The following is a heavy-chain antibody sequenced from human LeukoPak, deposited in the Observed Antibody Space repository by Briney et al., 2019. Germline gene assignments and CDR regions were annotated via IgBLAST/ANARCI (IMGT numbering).Heavy chain of an antibody. CDR2: INHSGST. Sequence: SGTLSLTCAVYGGSFSGYYWSWIRQPPGKGLEWIGEINHSGSTNYNPSLKSRVTISVDTSKNQFSLKLSSVTAADTAVYYCARGSAGSGSYYNRWGQGTLVTVSS. CDR3: ARGSAGSGSYYNR. CDR1: GGSFSGYY. J-gene: IGHJ4*02. D-gene: IGHD3-10*01. V-gene: IGHV4-34*01.